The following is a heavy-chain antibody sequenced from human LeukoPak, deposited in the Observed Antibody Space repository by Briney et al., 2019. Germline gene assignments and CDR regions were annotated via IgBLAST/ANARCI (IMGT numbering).Heavy chain of an antibody. CDR2: INSDGSST. Sequence: GGSLRLSCAASGFTLSSNWMHWVRQVPGKGLVWVSQINSDGSSTNYADSVKGRFTISRDNAKNTLYLQMNSLRAEDTAVYYCARTEYCSPTSCKYASFWGQGTMVTVSS. CDR1: GFTLSSNW. J-gene: IGHJ3*01. CDR3: ARTEYCSPTSCKYASF. V-gene: IGHV3-74*01. D-gene: IGHD2-2*01.